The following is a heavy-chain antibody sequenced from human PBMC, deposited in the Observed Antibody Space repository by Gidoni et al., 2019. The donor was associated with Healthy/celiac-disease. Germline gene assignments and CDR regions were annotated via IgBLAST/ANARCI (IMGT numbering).Heavy chain of an antibody. V-gene: IGHV1-18*01. CDR1: GCTFTRYG. J-gene: IGHJ4*02. Sequence: QVQLVQSAAEAKKPGDSVKVSCKASGCTFTRYGIRWVRQAPGQGLVWMGWMSASNGNTNYAQKMQGRVTMTTDTSTSTAYMELRSLRSDDTAVYYCARGLVGATNLGYWGQGTLVTVSS. D-gene: IGHD1-26*01. CDR2: MSASNGNT. CDR3: ARGLVGATNLGY.